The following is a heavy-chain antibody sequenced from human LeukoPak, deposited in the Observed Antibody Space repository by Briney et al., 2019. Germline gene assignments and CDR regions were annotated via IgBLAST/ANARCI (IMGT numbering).Heavy chain of an antibody. CDR3: ARLRTYYDILTGLDP. J-gene: IGHJ5*02. Sequence: SQTLSLTCTVSGGSISSGGYYWSWIRQPPGKGLEWIGYIYHSGSTYYNPSLKSRVTISVDRSKNQFSLKLSSVTAADTAVYYCARLRTYYDILTGLDPWSQGTLVTVSS. V-gene: IGHV4-30-2*01. D-gene: IGHD3-9*01. CDR1: GGSISSGGYY. CDR2: IYHSGST.